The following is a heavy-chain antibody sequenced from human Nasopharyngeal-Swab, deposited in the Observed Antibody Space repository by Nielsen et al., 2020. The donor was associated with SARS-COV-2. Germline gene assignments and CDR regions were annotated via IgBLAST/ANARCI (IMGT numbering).Heavy chain of an antibody. CDR1: GFTVSLYW. Sequence: GESLKLSCAASGFTVSLYWMHWVRQAPGKGLEWVSRIKSDESSTPYADSVKGRFIISRNNAENTYYLRLNSLRAEDTAVYYCATTAGGYSYASWGQGTLVTVSS. J-gene: IGHJ5*02. V-gene: IGHV3-74*01. D-gene: IGHD5-18*01. CDR3: ATTAGGYSYAS. CDR2: IKSDESST.